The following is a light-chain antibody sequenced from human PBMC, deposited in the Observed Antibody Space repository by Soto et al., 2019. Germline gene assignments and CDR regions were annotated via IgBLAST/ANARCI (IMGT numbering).Light chain of an antibody. J-gene: IGLJ1*01. Sequence: QSVLAQPPSASGTPGQRVTISCSGSSSNIGRNTVHWYQQLPGTAPNVLIYTNDKRPSGVPDRFSGSKSGTSASLAISGLKFEEEVVYYCAAGDESLKVQVFGTGTKVPVL. CDR1: SSNIGRNT. V-gene: IGLV1-44*01. CDR3: AAGDESLKVQV. CDR2: TND.